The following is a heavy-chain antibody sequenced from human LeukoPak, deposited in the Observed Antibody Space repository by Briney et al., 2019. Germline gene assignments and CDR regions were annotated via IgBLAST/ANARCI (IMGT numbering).Heavy chain of an antibody. V-gene: IGHV4-34*01. CDR2: ISHSGST. CDR3: ARGGGATNISCFDY. D-gene: IGHD1-26*01. Sequence: NPSETLSLTCAVYGGSFSGYYWSWIRQPPGKGLEWIGEISHSGSTNYNPSLKSRVTISVDTSKNQFSLKLSSVTAADTAVYYCARGGGATNISCFDYWGQGTLVTVSS. CDR1: GGSFSGYY. J-gene: IGHJ4*02.